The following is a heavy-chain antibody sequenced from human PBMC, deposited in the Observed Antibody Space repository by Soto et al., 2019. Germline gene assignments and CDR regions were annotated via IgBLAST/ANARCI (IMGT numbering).Heavy chain of an antibody. CDR1: GDTFTSYT. CDR3: ARGYGSGDMGGI. CDR2: INPNSGGT. D-gene: IGHD3-10*01. V-gene: IGHV1-2*04. J-gene: IGHJ3*02. Sequence: ASVKVSCKASGDTFTSYTISWVRQAPGQGLEWMGWINPNSGGTNYAQKFQGWVTMTRDTSISTAYMELSRLRSDDTAVYYCARGYGSGDMGGIWGQGTMVTVSS.